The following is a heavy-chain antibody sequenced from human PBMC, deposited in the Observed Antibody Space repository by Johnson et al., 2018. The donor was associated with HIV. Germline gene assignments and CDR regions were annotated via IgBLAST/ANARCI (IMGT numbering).Heavy chain of an antibody. Sequence: VLLVESGGGLVQPGGSLRLSCAVSGFTFSIYAMSWVRQAPGKGLEWVSTICASGGSTYYADSVKGRFTISRDNSKNTFYLQMNSLRVEDTAVYYCAKVGTGYTSSSVGAFDIWGQGTMVTVSS. V-gene: IGHV3-23*04. CDR1: GFTFSIYA. D-gene: IGHD6-19*01. CDR3: AKVGTGYTSSSVGAFDI. J-gene: IGHJ3*02. CDR2: ICASGGST.